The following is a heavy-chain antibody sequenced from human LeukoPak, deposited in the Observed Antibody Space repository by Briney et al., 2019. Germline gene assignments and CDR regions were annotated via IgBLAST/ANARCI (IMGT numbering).Heavy chain of an antibody. D-gene: IGHD5-24*01. CDR2: ITSSGSTI. J-gene: IGHJ5*01. CDR3: ARDDRDGNNWAWFDS. CDR1: GFTFSSYE. Sequence: PGGSLRLSCAASGFTFSSYEMNWVRQAPGKGLEWVSYITSSGSTIYYADSVKGRFTISRDNAKNSLYLQMNSLRAEDTAVYYCARDDRDGNNWAWFDSWGQGTLVTVSS. V-gene: IGHV3-48*03.